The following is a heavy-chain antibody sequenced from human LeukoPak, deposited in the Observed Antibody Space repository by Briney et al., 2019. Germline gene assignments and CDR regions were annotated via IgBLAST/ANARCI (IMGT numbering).Heavy chain of an antibody. J-gene: IGHJ1*01. D-gene: IGHD5-18*01. CDR3: ARAGYRQVIH. Sequence: SETLSLTCTVSGGSISSSSYYWGWIRQPPGKGLEWIGSIYYSGSTYYNPSLKSRVTISVDTSKNQFSLKLSSVTAADTAVYYCARAGYRQVIHWGQGTLVTVSS. CDR1: GGSISSSSYY. CDR2: IYYSGST. V-gene: IGHV4-39*07.